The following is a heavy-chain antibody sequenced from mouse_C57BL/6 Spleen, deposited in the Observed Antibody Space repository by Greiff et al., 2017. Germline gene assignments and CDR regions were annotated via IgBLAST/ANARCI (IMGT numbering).Heavy chain of an antibody. CDR3: AQTAQATKRFAY. CDR1: GYTFTGYW. V-gene: IGHV1-9*01. J-gene: IGHJ3*01. D-gene: IGHD3-2*02. CDR2: ILPGSGST. Sequence: VKLVESGAELMKPGASVKLSCKATGYTFTGYWIEWVKQRPGHGLEWIGEILPGSGSTNYNEKFKGKATITADTSSNTAYMQLSSLTTEDSAIYYCAQTAQATKRFAYWGQGTLVTVSA.